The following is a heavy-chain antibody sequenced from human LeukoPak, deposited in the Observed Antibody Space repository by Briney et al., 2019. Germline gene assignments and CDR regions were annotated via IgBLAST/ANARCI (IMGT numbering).Heavy chain of an antibody. J-gene: IGHJ4*02. D-gene: IGHD3-9*01. CDR3: TREIRYFDWFQADY. Sequence: GGSLRLSCTTSGFTFGDYSMSWFRQAPGKGLEWVGFIRSKGYGRTAEYAASVKGRSTISRDDSNSIAYLQMDSLKTEDTAVYYCTREIRYFDWFQADYWGQGTLVTVSS. CDR1: GFTFGDYS. V-gene: IGHV3-49*03. CDR2: IRSKGYGRTA.